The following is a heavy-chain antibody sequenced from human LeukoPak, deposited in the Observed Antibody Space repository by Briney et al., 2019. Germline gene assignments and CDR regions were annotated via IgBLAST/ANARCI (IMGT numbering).Heavy chain of an antibody. CDR2: IYYSGST. J-gene: IGHJ3*02. Sequence: SETLSLTCTVSGGSISSSSYYWGCIPQPPGKGLEWIVSIYYSGSTYYNPSLKSRVTISVDTSKNQFSLKLSSVTAADTAVYYCASTGYSYAVNEIHAFDIWGQGTMVTVSS. V-gene: IGHV4-39*01. D-gene: IGHD5-18*01. CDR1: GGSISSSSYY. CDR3: ASTGYSYAVNEIHAFDI.